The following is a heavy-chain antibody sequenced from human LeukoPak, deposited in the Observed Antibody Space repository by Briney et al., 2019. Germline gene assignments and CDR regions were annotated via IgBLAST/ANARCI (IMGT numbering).Heavy chain of an antibody. V-gene: IGHV3-21*04. Sequence: GGSLRLSCAASGFTFSSYSMNWVRQAPGKGLEWVSSITSSSSFIYYADSVRGRFSISRDNAKNSLYLQMNSLRAEDTAVYYCAKGHYYGSGSYWVWGQGTLVTVSS. CDR3: AKGHYYGSGSYWV. D-gene: IGHD3-10*01. CDR2: ITSSSSFI. CDR1: GFTFSSYS. J-gene: IGHJ4*02.